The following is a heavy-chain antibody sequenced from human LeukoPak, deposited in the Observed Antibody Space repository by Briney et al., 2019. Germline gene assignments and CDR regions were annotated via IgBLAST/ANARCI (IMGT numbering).Heavy chain of an antibody. Sequence: GGSLRLSCAASGFIFAAYSLGWVRRAPGKGLEGVAYINPSSGIRYYGGSVQGRSVISRDNAKSSVYLQMDSLRAEDTAVYYCAKTTVAGIVDYWGQGTLVTVSS. D-gene: IGHD6-13*01. CDR3: AKTTVAGIVDY. J-gene: IGHJ4*02. CDR1: GFIFAAYS. CDR2: INPSSGIR. V-gene: IGHV3-48*01.